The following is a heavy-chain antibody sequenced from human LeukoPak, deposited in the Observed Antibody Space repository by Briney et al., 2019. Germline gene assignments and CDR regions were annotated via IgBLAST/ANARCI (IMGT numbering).Heavy chain of an antibody. J-gene: IGHJ6*02. V-gene: IGHV1-24*01. CDR2: FDLEDGET. Sequence: ASVKVSCKVSGYTLTELSMHWVRQAPGKGREWMGGFDLEDGETIYAQKFQGRVTMTEDTSTDTAYMELSSLRSEDTAVYYCATSLGYGELSITSYYYYGMDVWGQGTTVTVSS. D-gene: IGHD3-10*01. CDR3: ATSLGYGELSITSYYYYGMDV. CDR1: GYTLTELS.